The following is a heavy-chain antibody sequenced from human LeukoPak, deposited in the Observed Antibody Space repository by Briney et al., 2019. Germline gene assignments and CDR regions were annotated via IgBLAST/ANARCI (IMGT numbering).Heavy chain of an antibody. CDR2: IYPGDSDT. CDR1: GYSFTSYW. CDR3: ARLGAGGDVAFDI. J-gene: IGHJ3*02. V-gene: IGHV5-51*04. Sequence: GGSLKISCKGSGYSFTSYWIGWVRQVPGKGLEWMGIIYPGDSDTRYSPSFQGQVTISADKPISTAYLQWSSLKASDTAMYYCARLGAGGDVAFDIWGQGTMVTVSS. D-gene: IGHD2-21*01.